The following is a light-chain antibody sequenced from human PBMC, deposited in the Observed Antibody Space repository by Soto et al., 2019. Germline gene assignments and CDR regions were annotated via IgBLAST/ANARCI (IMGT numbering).Light chain of an antibody. CDR3: QSYDSSLSAVV. Sequence: QLVRTQPPSVSGAPGQRVTISCTGSSSNIGADYDVHWYQQLPGTAPKLLIYGNSNRPSGVPDRFSGSKSGTSASLAITGLQAEDEADYYCQSYDSSLSAVVFGGGTKLTVL. CDR2: GNS. CDR1: SSNIGADYD. V-gene: IGLV1-40*01. J-gene: IGLJ3*02.